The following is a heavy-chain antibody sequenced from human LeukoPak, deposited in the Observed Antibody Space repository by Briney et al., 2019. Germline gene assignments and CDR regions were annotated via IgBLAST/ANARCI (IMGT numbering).Heavy chain of an antibody. V-gene: IGHV1-8*01. CDR1: GYTFTNYD. J-gene: IGHJ4*02. Sequence: GASVKVSCKASGYTFTNYDINWVRQATGQGLEWMGYMNPNSGNSAYAQKFQGRVTITTDASISTAYMELSGLRSEDTALYHCAGEGLDYWGQGTLVTVSS. CDR3: AGEGLDY. CDR2: MNPNSGNS.